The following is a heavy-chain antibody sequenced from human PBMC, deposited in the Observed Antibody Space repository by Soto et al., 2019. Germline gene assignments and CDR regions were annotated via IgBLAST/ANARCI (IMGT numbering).Heavy chain of an antibody. CDR1: GDTFSRYA. CDR2: IIPMFGTA. J-gene: IGHJ4*02. V-gene: IGHV1-69*13. Sequence: AVKVSCNASGDTFSRYAISWVRQAPGQGLEWMGGIIPMFGTANYAQKFKGRVTITADESTNTAYMELRSLRSEDTAVYYCTRGWGHDSADYYYAYRRQLTLFPVSP. D-gene: IGHD3-22*01. CDR3: TRGWGHDSADYYYAY.